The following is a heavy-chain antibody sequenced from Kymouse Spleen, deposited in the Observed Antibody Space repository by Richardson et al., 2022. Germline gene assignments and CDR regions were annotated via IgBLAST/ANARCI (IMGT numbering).Heavy chain of an antibody. V-gene: IGHV4-39*01. CDR1: GGSISSSSYY. Sequence: QLQLQESGPGLVKPSETLSLTCTVSGGSISSSSYYWGWIRQPPGKGLEWIGSIYYSGSTYYNPSLKSRVTISVDTSKNQFSLKLSSVTAADTAVYYCARHALLTLGVFDYWGQGTLVTVSS. CDR3: ARHALLTLGVFDY. J-gene: IGHJ4*02. D-gene: IGHD4-11,IGHD1-20*01,IGHD1-7*01. CDR2: IYYSGST.